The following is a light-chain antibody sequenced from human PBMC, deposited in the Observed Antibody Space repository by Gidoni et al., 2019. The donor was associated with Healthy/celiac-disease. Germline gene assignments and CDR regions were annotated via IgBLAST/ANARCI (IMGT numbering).Light chain of an antibody. CDR1: SSNIGAGYD. CDR2: GNS. J-gene: IGLJ2*01. Sequence: QSVLTPPPSVSGAPGQRVPISCTGSSSNIGAGYDVHWYQQLPGTAPKLLIYGNSNRPSGVPDRFSGSKSGTSASLAITGLQAEDEADYYCQSYDSSLSGPVVFGGGTKLTGL. CDR3: QSYDSSLSGPVV. V-gene: IGLV1-40*01.